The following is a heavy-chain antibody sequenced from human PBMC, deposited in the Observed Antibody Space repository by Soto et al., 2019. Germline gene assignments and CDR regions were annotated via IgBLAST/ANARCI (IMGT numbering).Heavy chain of an antibody. CDR2: IYYSGST. CDR3: ARSVFP. V-gene: IGHV4-31*11. Sequence: ASETLSLTCAVSGGSISSGGYYWNWIRQHPGKGLEWIGYIYYSGSTYYNPSLKSRVSMSVDTSKNQFSLKLSSVTAADTAVYYCARSVFPWGQGTLVTVS. CDR1: GGSISSGGYY. J-gene: IGHJ5*02.